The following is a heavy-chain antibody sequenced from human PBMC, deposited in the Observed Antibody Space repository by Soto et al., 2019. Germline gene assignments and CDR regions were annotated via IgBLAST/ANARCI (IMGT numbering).Heavy chain of an antibody. J-gene: IGHJ5*02. Sequence: VKVSCKASGYTFTSYDINWVRQATGQGLEYLGWMSPNSGNTGYVQKFQGRVTMTWDTSIATAYMELSSLRSEDTAVYFCARGVKYGAYSRWFDPWGQGTLVTVSS. V-gene: IGHV1-8*01. CDR2: MSPNSGNT. CDR1: GYTFTSYD. D-gene: IGHD4-17*01. CDR3: ARGVKYGAYSRWFDP.